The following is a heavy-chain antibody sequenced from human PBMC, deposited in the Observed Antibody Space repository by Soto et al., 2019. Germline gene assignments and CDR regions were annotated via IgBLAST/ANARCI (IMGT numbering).Heavy chain of an antibody. CDR2: KNPLNGDT. Sequence: QVQLVQSGAEVKKPGASVKVSCKASGYTLTTYSMHWVRQAPGQRLEWMGWKNPLNGDTKYSQRFQGRLTIIRDTSASTAYMELSSLRSEDTAIYYCARGNSGAFDIWDQGTMVTVSS. CDR1: GYTLTTYS. V-gene: IGHV1-3*01. D-gene: IGHD6-19*01. CDR3: ARGNSGAFDI. J-gene: IGHJ3*02.